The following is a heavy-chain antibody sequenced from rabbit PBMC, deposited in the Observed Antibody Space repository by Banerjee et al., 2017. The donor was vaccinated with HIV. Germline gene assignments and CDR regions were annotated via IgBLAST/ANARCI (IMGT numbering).Heavy chain of an antibody. CDR2: IYAGSSDTT. D-gene: IGHD6-1*01. J-gene: IGHJ4*01. Sequence: QEQLEESGGDLVKPEGSLTLTCTASGFSFSNSYFMCWVRQAPGKGLEWIACIYAGSSDTTYYASWAKGRFTSTRSTSLNTVTLQMTSLTAADTATYFCARRNDNIGYAFDLWGPGTLVTV. CDR1: GFSFSNSYF. V-gene: IGHV1S45*01. CDR3: ARRNDNIGYAFDL.